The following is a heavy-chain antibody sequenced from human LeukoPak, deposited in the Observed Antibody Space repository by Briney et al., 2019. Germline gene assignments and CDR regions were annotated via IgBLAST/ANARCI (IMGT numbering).Heavy chain of an antibody. CDR2: INHSGST. Sequence: SETLSLTCAVYGGSFSGYYWSWIRQPPGKGLEWIGEINHSGSTNYNPSLKSRVTMSVDTSKNQFSLKLSSVTAADTAVYYCARDRARGDIVVVVAGNWFDPWGQGTLVTVSS. V-gene: IGHV4-34*01. CDR3: ARDRARGDIVVVVAGNWFDP. J-gene: IGHJ5*02. CDR1: GGSFSGYY. D-gene: IGHD2-15*01.